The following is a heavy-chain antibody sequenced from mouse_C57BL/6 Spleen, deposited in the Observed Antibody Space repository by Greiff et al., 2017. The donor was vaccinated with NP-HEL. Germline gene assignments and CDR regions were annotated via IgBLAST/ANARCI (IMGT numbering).Heavy chain of an antibody. CDR1: GYTFTSYG. Sequence: VQLVESGAELARPGASVKLSCKASGYTFTSYGISWVKQRTGQGLEWIGEIYPRSGNTYYNEKFKGKATLTADKSSCTAYMTLRSLTSEDTSVYFCARSWTTVVSCAMDYWGQGTTVTVSS. D-gene: IGHD1-1*01. V-gene: IGHV1-81*01. CDR2: IYPRSGNT. CDR3: ARSWTTVVSCAMDY. J-gene: IGHJ4*01.